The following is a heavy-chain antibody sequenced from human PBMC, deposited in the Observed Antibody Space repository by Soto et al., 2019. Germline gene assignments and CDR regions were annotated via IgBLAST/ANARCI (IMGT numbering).Heavy chain of an antibody. J-gene: IGHJ4*02. CDR2: IGGRGGNT. CDR3: AKPSAYGDFAGSFDS. D-gene: IGHD4-17*01. Sequence: GGSLRLSCSGSGFNFGDYAINWVRQAPGRGLEWVSNIGGRGGNTVYADSMRGRFTISRDNSKNTVYLEMHNLRVEDSATYYCAKPSAYGDFAGSFDSWGQGTLVTVSS. V-gene: IGHV3-23*01. CDR1: GFNFGDYA.